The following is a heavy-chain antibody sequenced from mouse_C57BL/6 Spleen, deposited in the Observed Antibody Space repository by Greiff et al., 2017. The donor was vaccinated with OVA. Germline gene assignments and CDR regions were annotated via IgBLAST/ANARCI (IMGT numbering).Heavy chain of an antibody. Sequence: VKLMESGAELARPGASVKLSCKASGYTFTSYGISWVKQRTGQGLEWIGEIYPRSGNTYYNEQIKGQATLPADKSSRPAYMELRRLTSEDSAVYFCARSGNSFAYWGQGTLVTVSA. CDR1: GYTFTSYG. CDR2: IYPRSGNT. J-gene: IGHJ3*01. D-gene: IGHD2-1*01. V-gene: IGHV1-81*01. CDR3: ARSGNSFAY.